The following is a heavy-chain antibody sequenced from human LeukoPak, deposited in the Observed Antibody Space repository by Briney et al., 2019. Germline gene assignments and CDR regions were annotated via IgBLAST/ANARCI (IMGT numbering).Heavy chain of an antibody. D-gene: IGHD2-21*02. CDR3: ARGPHSVVVTATDY. J-gene: IGHJ4*02. V-gene: IGHV3-33*01. CDR1: GFTFSSYG. Sequence: GGSLRLSCAASGFTFSSYGMHWVRQAPGKGLEWVAVIWYDGSNKYYADFVKGRFTISRDNSKNTLYLQMNSLRAEDTAVYYCARGPHSVVVTATDYWGQGTLVTVSS. CDR2: IWYDGSNK.